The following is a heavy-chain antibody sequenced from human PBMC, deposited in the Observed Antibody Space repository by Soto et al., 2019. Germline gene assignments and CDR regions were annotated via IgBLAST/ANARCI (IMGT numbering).Heavy chain of an antibody. J-gene: IGHJ3*02. Sequence: SETLSLTCTVSGGSISSSSYYWGWIRQPPGKGLEWIGSIYYTGSTFYSPSLKGRVTISVDSSKNQFSLKLSSVTAAATAVYHCGRVYYYDSSGYFRPADAFDIWGQGTRVTVS. D-gene: IGHD3-22*01. CDR3: GRVYYYDSSGYFRPADAFDI. CDR1: GGSISSSSYY. V-gene: IGHV4-39*02. CDR2: IYYTGST.